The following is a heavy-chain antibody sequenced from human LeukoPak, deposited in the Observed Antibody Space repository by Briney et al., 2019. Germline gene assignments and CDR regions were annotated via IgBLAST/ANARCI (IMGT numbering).Heavy chain of an antibody. J-gene: IGHJ2*01. CDR2: TYYSGST. V-gene: IGHV4-59*08. Sequence: SETLSLTCSVSGGSITSYHWNWIRQPPGKGLEWIGYTYYSGSTNYNPSLKSRVTISVDTSKNQFSLNLSSVTAADTAVYYCARRPGAYWYFDLWGRGALVTVSS. CDR3: ARRPGAYWYFDL. D-gene: IGHD1-14*01. CDR1: GGSITSYH.